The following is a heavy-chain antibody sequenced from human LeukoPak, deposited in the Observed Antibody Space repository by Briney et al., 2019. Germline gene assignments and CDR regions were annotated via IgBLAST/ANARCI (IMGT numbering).Heavy chain of an antibody. Sequence: GRSLRLSCAASGFTFDDYAMHWVRHAPGKGLEWVSGISWNSGSIGYADSVKGRFTISRDNAKNSLYLQMNSLRAEDTAVYYCAILEGSSPFDYWGQGTLVTVSS. CDR1: GFTFDDYA. J-gene: IGHJ4*02. CDR3: AILEGSSPFDY. V-gene: IGHV3-9*01. CDR2: ISWNSGSI. D-gene: IGHD6-6*01.